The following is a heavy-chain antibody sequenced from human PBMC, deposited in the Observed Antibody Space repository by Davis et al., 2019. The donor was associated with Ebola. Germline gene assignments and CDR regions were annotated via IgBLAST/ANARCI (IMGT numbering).Heavy chain of an antibody. V-gene: IGHV4-34*01. Sequence: SETLSLTCAVYGGSFSGYYWSWIRQPPGKGLEWIGEINHSGSTNYNPSLKSRVTISVDTSKNQFSLKLSSVTAADTAVYYCARDRTRLGFDPWGQGTLITVSS. CDR1: GGSFSGYY. CDR2: INHSGST. D-gene: IGHD1-7*01. CDR3: ARDRTRLGFDP. J-gene: IGHJ5*02.